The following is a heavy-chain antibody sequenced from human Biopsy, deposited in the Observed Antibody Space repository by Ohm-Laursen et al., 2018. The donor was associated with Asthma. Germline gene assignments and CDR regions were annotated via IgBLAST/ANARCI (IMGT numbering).Heavy chain of an antibody. Sequence: SQTLSLICPVSGGFIGSADYYWSWIPQAPGKGLEGVAYIYSSRDAYYSPSLKSRVSTSLYTSKSQFFLRLTSVTDADTAVYYCARDRAMISETWGQGTLVTVSS. V-gene: IGHV4-30-4*01. J-gene: IGHJ5*02. CDR2: IYSSRDA. CDR1: GGFIGSADYY. D-gene: IGHD3-22*01. CDR3: ARDRAMISET.